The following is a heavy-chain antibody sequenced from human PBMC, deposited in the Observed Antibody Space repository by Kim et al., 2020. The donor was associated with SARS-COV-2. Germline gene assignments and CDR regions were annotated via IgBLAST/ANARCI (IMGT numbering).Heavy chain of an antibody. V-gene: IGHV3-30*18. J-gene: IGHJ4*02. Sequence: GGSLRLSCAASGFTFSSYGMHWFRQAPGKGLEWVAVISYDGSNKYYADSVKGRFTISRDNSKNTLYLQMNSLRAEDTAVYYCAKGPDIVLSGPDYWGQGTLVTVSS. CDR3: AKGPDIVLSGPDY. CDR1: GFTFSSYG. CDR2: ISYDGSNK. D-gene: IGHD2-8*01.